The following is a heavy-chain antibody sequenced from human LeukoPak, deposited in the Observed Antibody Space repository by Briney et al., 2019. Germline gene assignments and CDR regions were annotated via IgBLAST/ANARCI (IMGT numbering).Heavy chain of an antibody. V-gene: IGHV3-9*03. CDR2: ISWNSGSI. CDR3: AKDSSDYGDTRGPFDY. Sequence: GRSLRLSCAASGFTFDDYAMHWVRQAPGKGLEWVSGISWNSGSIGYADSVKGRFTISRDNAKNSLYLQMNSLRAEDMALYYCAKDSSDYGDTRGPFDYWGQGTLVTVSS. D-gene: IGHD4-17*01. CDR1: GFTFDDYA. J-gene: IGHJ4*02.